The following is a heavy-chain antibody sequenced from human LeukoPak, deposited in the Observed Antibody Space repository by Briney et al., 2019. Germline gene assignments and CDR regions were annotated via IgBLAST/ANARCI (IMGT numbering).Heavy chain of an antibody. J-gene: IGHJ5*02. Sequence: GRSLRLSCAASGFTFSSYAMHWVRQAPGKGLEWVAVISYDGSNKYYADSVKGRFTTSRDNSKNTLYLQMNSLRAEDTAVYYCARDRYSYGYNWFDPWGQGTLVTVSS. CDR3: ARDRYSYGYNWFDP. V-gene: IGHV3-30*01. CDR2: ISYDGSNK. D-gene: IGHD5-18*01. CDR1: GFTFSSYA.